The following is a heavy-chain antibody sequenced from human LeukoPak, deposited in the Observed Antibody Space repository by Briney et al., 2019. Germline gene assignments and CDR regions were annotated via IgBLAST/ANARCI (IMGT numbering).Heavy chain of an antibody. J-gene: IGHJ6*03. CDR1: GDSISSYY. D-gene: IGHD3-9*01. Sequence: SETLSLTCTVSGDSISSYYWSWIRQPPGKGLEWIGYIYTRGTTNYNPSLRSRVTISVDTSENQFSLKLSSVTTADTAVYYCARILRYPFYMDVWGKGITVTVSS. V-gene: IGHV4-4*09. CDR2: IYTRGTT. CDR3: ARILRYPFYMDV.